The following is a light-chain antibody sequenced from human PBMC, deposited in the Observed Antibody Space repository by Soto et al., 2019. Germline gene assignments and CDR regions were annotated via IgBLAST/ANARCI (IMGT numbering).Light chain of an antibody. J-gene: IGKJ5*01. CDR2: AAS. V-gene: IGKV1-27*01. CDR3: QNYDSDPIT. CDR1: QGINNY. Sequence: DFQMTQSPSILSASVGDRVTISCLASQGINNYLAWYQQKPGQAPKVLIYAASTLQTGVPSRFSGSGSGTDFTLTINSLQPDDIATYYCQNYDSDPITFGQGTRLEIK.